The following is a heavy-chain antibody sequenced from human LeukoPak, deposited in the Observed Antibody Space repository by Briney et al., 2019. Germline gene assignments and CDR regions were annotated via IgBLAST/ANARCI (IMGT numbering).Heavy chain of an antibody. CDR2: IHHSGST. V-gene: IGHV4-34*01. CDR1: GGSFSGYY. CDR3: ARAQNAFDI. J-gene: IGHJ3*02. Sequence: SETLSLTCAVYGGSFSGYYWSWIRQPPGKGLEWIGEIHHSGSTNYNPSLKNRVTISVDTSKNQFSLKLSSVTAADTAVYYCARAQNAFDIWGQGTMVTVSS.